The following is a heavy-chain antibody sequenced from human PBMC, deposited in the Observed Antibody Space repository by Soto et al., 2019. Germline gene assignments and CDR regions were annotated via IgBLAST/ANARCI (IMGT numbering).Heavy chain of an antibody. CDR3: ARTDEYYSADY. CDR1: GYTFTSYD. CDR2: MNPNSGNT. Sequence: GASVKVSCKATGYTFTSYDINWVRQATGQGLEWMGWMNPNSGNTGYAQKFQGRVTLTTNKSTSTAYMELSSLRSEDTAVYYCARTDEYYSADYWGQGTLVTVSS. J-gene: IGHJ4*02. V-gene: IGHV1-8*01. D-gene: IGHD4-4*01.